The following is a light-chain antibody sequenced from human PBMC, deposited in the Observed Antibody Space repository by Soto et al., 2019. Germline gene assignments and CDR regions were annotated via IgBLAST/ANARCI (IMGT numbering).Light chain of an antibody. CDR1: SSNIGSNT. CDR3: AAWDDSLNGRYV. Sequence: QSVLTQPPSASGTPGQRVTISCSGSSSNIGSNTVNWYQQLPGTAPKVLIYSNNQRPSGVPDRFSGSKSGTSASLAISGLQXEDEADYYCAAWDDSLNGRYVFGTGTKLTVL. V-gene: IGLV1-44*01. CDR2: SNN. J-gene: IGLJ1*01.